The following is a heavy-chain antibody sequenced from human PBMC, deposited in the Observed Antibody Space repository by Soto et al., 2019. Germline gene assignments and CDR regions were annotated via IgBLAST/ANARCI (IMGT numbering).Heavy chain of an antibody. CDR1: GFTFNSYA. V-gene: IGHV3-23*01. Sequence: PGGSLRLSCAACGFTFNSYAMNWVRQAPGKGLAWVSAIGTDGNTYYANSVKGRFTISRDNSRTTLYLQMNSLRVEDTALYYCVRKYPGTRPFDYWGQGTLVTVSS. D-gene: IGHD2-2*01. CDR3: VRKYPGTRPFDY. J-gene: IGHJ4*01. CDR2: IGTDGNT.